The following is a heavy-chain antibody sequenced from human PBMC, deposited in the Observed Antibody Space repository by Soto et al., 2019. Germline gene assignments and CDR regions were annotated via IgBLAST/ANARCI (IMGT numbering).Heavy chain of an antibody. CDR2: IKQDGSEK. V-gene: IGHV3-7*01. J-gene: IGHJ3*02. Sequence: GGSLRLSCVASGFTFSSDWMTWVRQVPGKGLEWVANIKQDGSEKYYVDSVKGRFTISRDNAENSLYLQMNSLGAEDTALYYCVRDQLYYYDIFGRPLNGFDIWGQGTMVTVSS. D-gene: IGHD3-22*01. CDR1: GFTFSSDW. CDR3: VRDQLYYYDIFGRPLNGFDI.